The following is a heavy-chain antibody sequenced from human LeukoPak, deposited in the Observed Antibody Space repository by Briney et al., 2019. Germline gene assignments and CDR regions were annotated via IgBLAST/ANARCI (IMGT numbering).Heavy chain of an antibody. Sequence: PGGSLRLPCAASGFTFSYYGMSWVRQTPGKGLEWVSGFGHNGGITYADSVKGRFTISRDNSKNTVYLQMNSLRAEDTAVYYCSTSPSFGSSWYQFNYWGQGTLVTVSS. CDR2: FGHNGGIT. J-gene: IGHJ4*02. CDR3: STSPSFGSSWYQFNY. D-gene: IGHD6-13*01. CDR1: GFTFSYYG. V-gene: IGHV3-23*01.